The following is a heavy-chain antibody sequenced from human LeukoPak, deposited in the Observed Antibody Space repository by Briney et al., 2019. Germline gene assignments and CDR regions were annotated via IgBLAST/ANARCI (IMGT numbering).Heavy chain of an antibody. CDR3: ARQRYCSGGSCYSKVNDY. V-gene: IGHV5-51*01. D-gene: IGHD2-15*01. Sequence: GGSLRLSCAASGFTFSDYYMSWIRQAPGKGLEWMGIIYPGDSDTRYSPSFQGQVTISADKSISTAYLQWSSLKASDTAMYYCARQRYCSGGSCYSKVNDYWGQGTLVTVSS. J-gene: IGHJ4*02. CDR2: IYPGDSDT. CDR1: GFTFSDYY.